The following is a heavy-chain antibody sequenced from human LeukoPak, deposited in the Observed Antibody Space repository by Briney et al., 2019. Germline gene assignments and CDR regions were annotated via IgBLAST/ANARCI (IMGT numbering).Heavy chain of an antibody. Sequence: GGSLRLSCAASGFTFSNYWMSWVRQAPGQGLEWVANIKDDGTDKNYMDSVRGRFTISRDNAKSSLSLQLNSLRAEDTAVYYCARDMYSSGWHDYWGQGTLVTVSS. V-gene: IGHV3-7*01. J-gene: IGHJ4*02. CDR3: ARDMYSSGWHDY. CDR1: GFTFSNYW. D-gene: IGHD6-19*01. CDR2: IKDDGTDK.